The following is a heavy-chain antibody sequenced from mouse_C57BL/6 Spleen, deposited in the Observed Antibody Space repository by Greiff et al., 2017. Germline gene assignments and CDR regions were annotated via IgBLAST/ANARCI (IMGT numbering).Heavy chain of an antibody. D-gene: IGHD1-1*01. CDR3: ARPFITTVVEGFFDY. Sequence: EVKLQESGGGLVKPGGSLKLSCAASGFTFSSYTMSWVRQTPEKRLEWVATISGGGGNTYYPDSVKGRFTISRDNAKNTLYLQMSSLRSEDTALYYCARPFITTVVEGFFDYWGQGTTLTVSS. CDR1: GFTFSSYT. J-gene: IGHJ2*01. V-gene: IGHV5-9*01. CDR2: ISGGGGNT.